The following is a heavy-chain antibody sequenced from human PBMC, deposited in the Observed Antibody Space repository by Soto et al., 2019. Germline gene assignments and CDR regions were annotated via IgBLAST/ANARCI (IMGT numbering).Heavy chain of an antibody. V-gene: IGHV1-46*01. D-gene: IGHD2-15*01. CDR2: INPSGGST. CDR3: ARAGWWSPYYYYGMDV. CDR1: GYTFTSYY. Sequence: QVQLVQSGAEVKKPGASVKVSCKASGYTFTSYYMHWVRQAPGQGLEWMGIINPSGGSTSYAQKFQGRVTMTRDTSTSTVYMELSSLRSEDTAVYYCARAGWWSPYYYYGMDVWGQGTTVTVSS. J-gene: IGHJ6*02.